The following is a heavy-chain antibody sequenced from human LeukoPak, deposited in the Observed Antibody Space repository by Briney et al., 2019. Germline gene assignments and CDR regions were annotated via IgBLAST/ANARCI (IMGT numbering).Heavy chain of an antibody. V-gene: IGHV3-21*01. J-gene: IGHJ4*02. CDR1: GFIFSSYS. D-gene: IGHD5-12*01. CDR2: ISSSSSYI. CDR3: ARDVQVATIYPLDY. Sequence: GGSLRLSCAASGFIFSSYSMNWVRQAPGKGLEWVSSISSSSSYIYYADSVKGRFTISRDNAKNSLYLQMNSLRAEDTAVYYCARDVQVATIYPLDYWGQGTLVTVSS.